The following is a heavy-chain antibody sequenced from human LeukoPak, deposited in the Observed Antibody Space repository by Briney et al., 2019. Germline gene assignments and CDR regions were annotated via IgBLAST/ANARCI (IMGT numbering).Heavy chain of an antibody. CDR2: ISASGGST. J-gene: IGHJ6*03. Sequence: GGSLRLSCAASEFTFNNYAMSWFRQAPGKGLEWVSVISASGGSTHYADSVKGRFTISRDNSKNTLYLQMNSLRPEDTAIYYCARSNDFWSGPLRNYYYYMDVGGKGTTVTVSS. D-gene: IGHD3-3*01. CDR1: EFTFNNYA. V-gene: IGHV3-23*01. CDR3: ARSNDFWSGPLRNYYYYMDV.